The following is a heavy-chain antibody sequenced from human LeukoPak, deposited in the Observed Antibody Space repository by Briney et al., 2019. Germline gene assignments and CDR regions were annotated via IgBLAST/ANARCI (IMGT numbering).Heavy chain of an antibody. J-gene: IGHJ4*02. D-gene: IGHD3-10*01. CDR1: GGSISSYY. CDR2: IYYSGST. V-gene: IGHV4-59*01. CDR3: GRGRDGSGSRFDY. Sequence: SETLSLTCTVSGGSISSYYWSWIRQPPGKGLEWIGYIYYSGSTNYNPSLKSRVTISVDTSKNQFSLKLSSVTAADTAVYYCGRGRDGSGSRFDYWGQGTLVTVSS.